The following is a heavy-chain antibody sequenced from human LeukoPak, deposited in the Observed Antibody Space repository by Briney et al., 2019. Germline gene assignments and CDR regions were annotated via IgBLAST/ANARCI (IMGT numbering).Heavy chain of an antibody. J-gene: IGHJ6*02. V-gene: IGHV1-46*01. D-gene: IGHD3-3*01. CDR1: GYTFPSYF. CDR2: INPSGGST. Sequence: ASVKVSCKASGYTFPSYFMHWVRQAPGQGLEWMGIINPSGGSTSYAQKFQGRVTMTRDTSTSTVYMELSSLRSKDTAVYYCARMMGLRFLEWLPYSYYGIDVWGQGTTVTVSS. CDR3: ARMMGLRFLEWLPYSYYGIDV.